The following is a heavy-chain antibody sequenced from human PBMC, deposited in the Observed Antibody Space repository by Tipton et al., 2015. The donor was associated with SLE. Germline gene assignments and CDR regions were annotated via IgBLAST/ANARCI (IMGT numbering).Heavy chain of an antibody. CDR2: IYYSGST. V-gene: IGHV4-39*07. CDR3: ARVHWKGDAFDI. CDR1: GGSISSSSYY. D-gene: IGHD1-1*01. J-gene: IGHJ3*02. Sequence: TLSLTCTVSGGSISSSSYYWGWIRQPPGKGLEWIGTIYYSGSTYYNPSLKSRVIISVDTSKNQFSLKLSSVTAADTAVYYCARVHWKGDAFDIWGQGTMVTVSS.